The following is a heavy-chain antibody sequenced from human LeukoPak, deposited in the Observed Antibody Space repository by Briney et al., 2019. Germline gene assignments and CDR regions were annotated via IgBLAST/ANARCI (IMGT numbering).Heavy chain of an antibody. J-gene: IGHJ4*02. CDR3: ASTALGYCTTSSCPDY. V-gene: IGHV4-38-2*01. D-gene: IGHD2-2*01. CDR1: GNFISSGYY. CDR2: VSHSGST. Sequence: SETLSLTCAVSGNFISSGYYWGWIRQPPGKELEWIGGVSHSGSTFYTPSLKSRVTISVDPSRNQFSLKLSSLTAADTAVYYCASTALGYCTTSSCPDYWGPGTPVTVSS.